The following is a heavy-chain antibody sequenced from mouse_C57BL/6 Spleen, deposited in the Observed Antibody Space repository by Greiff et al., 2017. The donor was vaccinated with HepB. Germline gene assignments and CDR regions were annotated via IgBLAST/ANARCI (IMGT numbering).Heavy chain of an antibody. CDR3: ALTYYGSSSRYFDV. CDR2: INPNYGTT. Sequence: EVKLMESGPELVKPGASVKISCKASGYSFTDYNMNWVKQSNGKSLEWIGVINPNYGTTSYNQKFKGKATLTVDQSSSTAYMQLNSLTSEDSAVYYCALTYYGSSSRYFDVWGTGTTVTVSS. D-gene: IGHD1-1*01. J-gene: IGHJ1*03. CDR1: GYSFTDYN. V-gene: IGHV1-39*01.